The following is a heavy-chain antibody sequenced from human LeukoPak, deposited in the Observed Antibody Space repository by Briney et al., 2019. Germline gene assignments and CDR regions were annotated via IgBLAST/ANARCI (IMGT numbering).Heavy chain of an antibody. CDR3: ARGARVTTPDY. J-gene: IGHJ4*02. Sequence: ASVKVSCKASGYTFNSSYMHWVRQAPGQGLEWMGIINPSDDSTRYAQKFQGRVTMTKDTSTNTVYMHLSSLSSDDTAVYYCARGARVTTPDYWGQGTLVTVSS. V-gene: IGHV1-46*02. CDR2: INPSDDST. CDR1: GYTFNSSY. D-gene: IGHD4-11*01.